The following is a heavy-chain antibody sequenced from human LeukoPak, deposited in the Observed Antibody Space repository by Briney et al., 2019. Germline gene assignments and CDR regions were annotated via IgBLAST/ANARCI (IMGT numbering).Heavy chain of an antibody. J-gene: IGHJ4*02. CDR3: ARTGLYSGIDY. CDR1: GFTFSSYI. V-gene: IGHV3-21*01. CDR2: ISSSSSYI. D-gene: IGHD1-26*01. Sequence: GGSLRLSCVASGFTFSSYIMTWVRQAPGKGLEWVSSISSSSSYIYYADSVKGRFTISRDNAKNSLYLQMNSLRAEDTAVYYCARTGLYSGIDYWGQGTLVTVSS.